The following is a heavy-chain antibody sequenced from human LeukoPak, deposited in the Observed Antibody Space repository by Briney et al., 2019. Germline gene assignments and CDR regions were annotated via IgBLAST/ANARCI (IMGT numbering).Heavy chain of an antibody. Sequence: GGSLRLSCAASGFTFSSYSMNWVRQAPGKGLEWVSSISSSSIYIYYADSVKGRFTISRDNAKNSLYLQMNSLRAEDTAVYYCARWVTDYGDYHLPDYWGQGTLVTVSS. J-gene: IGHJ4*02. CDR3: ARWVTDYGDYHLPDY. CDR2: ISSSSIYI. V-gene: IGHV3-21*01. D-gene: IGHD4-17*01. CDR1: GFTFSSYS.